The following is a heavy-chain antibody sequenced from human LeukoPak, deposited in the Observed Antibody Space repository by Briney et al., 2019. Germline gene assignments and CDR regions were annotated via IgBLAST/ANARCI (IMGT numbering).Heavy chain of an antibody. CDR1: GYTFIHYD. CDR2: ISVYNGNT. V-gene: IGHV1-18*01. J-gene: IGHJ5*02. Sequence: ASVKVSCKASGYTFIHYDITWVRQAPGHGLEWLGWISVYNGNTNYAQNLQGRVTMTTDTSTSTAYMELRSLRSDDTAVYYCARDRVPAVIRGGWFDPWGQGTLVTVSS. D-gene: IGHD2-2*01. CDR3: ARDRVPAVIRGGWFDP.